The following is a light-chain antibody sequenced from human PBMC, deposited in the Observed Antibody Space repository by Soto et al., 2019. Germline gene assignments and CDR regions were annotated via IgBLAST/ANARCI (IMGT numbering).Light chain of an antibody. CDR2: DDG. CDR1: NIGGKS. CDR3: QVWDSSSVV. V-gene: IGLV3-21*02. J-gene: IGLJ2*01. Sequence: SYELTQAPSVSVAPEQTARVTCGGDNIGGKSVHWYQQKPGQAPLLVVYDDGDRPSGIPERISGSKSGETATLTISRVEAGDEADYYCQVWDSSSVVFGGGTKLTV.